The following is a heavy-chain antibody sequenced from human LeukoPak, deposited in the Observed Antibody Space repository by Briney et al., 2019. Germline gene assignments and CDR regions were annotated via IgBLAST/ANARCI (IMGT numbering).Heavy chain of an antibody. V-gene: IGHV1-2*02. CDR1: RYTFTGYY. D-gene: IGHD1-26*01. Sequence: ASVKVSCKASRYTFTGYYMHWVRQAPGQGLEWMGWINPNSGGTNYAQKFQGRVTMTRDTSISTAYMELSRLRSDDTAVYYCARDSGSYADFDYWGQGTLVTVSS. CDR3: ARDSGSYADFDY. CDR2: INPNSGGT. J-gene: IGHJ4*02.